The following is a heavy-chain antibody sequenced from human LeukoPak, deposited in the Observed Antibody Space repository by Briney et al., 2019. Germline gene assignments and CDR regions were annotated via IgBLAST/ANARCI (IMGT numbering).Heavy chain of an antibody. CDR2: IYYSGST. CDR1: GDSISRYY. J-gene: IGHJ3*02. V-gene: IGHV4-59*01. D-gene: IGHD5-18*01. CDR3: ARDGIQYGDAFDI. Sequence: SETLSLTCTVSGDSISRYYWSWIRQPPGQGLEWIGYIYYSGSTNYNPSLKSRVTISVDTSKNQFSLKLSSVTAADTAVYCCARDGIQYGDAFDIWGQGTMVTVSS.